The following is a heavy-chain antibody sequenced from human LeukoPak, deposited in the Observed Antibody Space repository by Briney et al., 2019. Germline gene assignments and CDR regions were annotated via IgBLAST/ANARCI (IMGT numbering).Heavy chain of an antibody. CDR2: INSDGSST. CDR1: GFTFSSYW. D-gene: IGHD3-9*01. J-gene: IGHJ4*02. CDR3: AKWGDYDVLTGYYVSDY. Sequence: GGSLRLSCAASGFTFSSYWMHWVRQAPGKGLVWVSRINSDGSSTSYADSVKGRFTISRDNAKNTLYLQMNSLRAEDTVVYYCAKWGDYDVLTGYYVSDYWGQGALVTVSS. V-gene: IGHV3-74*01.